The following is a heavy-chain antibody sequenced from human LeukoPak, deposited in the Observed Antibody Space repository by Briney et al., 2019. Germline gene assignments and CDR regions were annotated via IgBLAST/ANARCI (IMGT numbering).Heavy chain of an antibody. D-gene: IGHD3-22*01. CDR3: AKADSSGYYYAPWYFDY. Sequence: PGGSLRLSCAASGFTFSSYAMSWVRQAPGKGLEWVSAISGSGGSTYYADSVKGRFTISRDNSKNTLYLQTNSLRAEDTAVYYCAKADSSGYYYAPWYFDYWGQGTLVTVSS. J-gene: IGHJ4*02. CDR1: GFTFSSYA. CDR2: ISGSGGST. V-gene: IGHV3-23*01.